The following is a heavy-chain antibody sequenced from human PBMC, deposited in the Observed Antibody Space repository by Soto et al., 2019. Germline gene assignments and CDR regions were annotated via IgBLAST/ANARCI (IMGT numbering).Heavy chain of an antibody. V-gene: IGHV5-51*01. D-gene: IGHD3-22*01. Sequence: PGESLKISCKLSGKAFTSFWVVWVRQMPGRGLEWMGNIYPGDSDTRYTPPFQGQVTFSADTSTNTAYLQWHSLQASDTTLYYCAKQDDRGALEIWGQGTNVTVSS. J-gene: IGHJ3*02. CDR2: IYPGDSDT. CDR1: GKAFTSFW. CDR3: AKQDDRGALEI.